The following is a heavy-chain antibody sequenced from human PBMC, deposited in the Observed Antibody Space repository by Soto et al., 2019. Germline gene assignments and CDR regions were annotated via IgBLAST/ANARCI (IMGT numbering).Heavy chain of an antibody. CDR3: AKTPRGYSYAFDY. J-gene: IGHJ4*02. CDR1: GGSINSSNW. D-gene: IGHD5-18*01. CDR2: IYHSGST. Sequence: SGNLSLTCAVSGGSINSSNWWSCVRQPPGKGLEWIGEIYHSGSTNYNPSLKSRVTISVDKSKNQFSLKLSSVTAADTAVYYCAKTPRGYSYAFDYWGQGTLVTVSS. V-gene: IGHV4-4*02.